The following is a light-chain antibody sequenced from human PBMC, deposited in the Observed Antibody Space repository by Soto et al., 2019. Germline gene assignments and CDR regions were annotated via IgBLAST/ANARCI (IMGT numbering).Light chain of an antibody. CDR2: AAS. V-gene: IGKV1-39*01. J-gene: IGKJ1*01. Sequence: DIQMTQSPSSLSGFVGDRVTITCRASLTISSYLNWYQQKSGKAPKLLISAASSLECGVPPRFSGSGSGTDFTLTITSLQPEDFATYYCQQSHSIPWTFGQGTKVEIK. CDR1: LTISSY. CDR3: QQSHSIPWT.